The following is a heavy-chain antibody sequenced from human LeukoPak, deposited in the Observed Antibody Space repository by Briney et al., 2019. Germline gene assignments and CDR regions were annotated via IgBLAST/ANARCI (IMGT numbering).Heavy chain of an antibody. D-gene: IGHD4-23*01. CDR3: ARDLGLDDYGGNIDY. J-gene: IGHJ4*02. V-gene: IGHV3-48*04. CDR1: GFTFSTYS. Sequence: GGSLRLSCAASGFTFSTYSMNWVRQAPGKGLEWVSYISGSSRTMYHADSVKGRFTISRDNVKKSLYLQMNSLRAEDTAVYYCARDLGLDDYGGNIDYCGQGTLVTVSP. CDR2: ISGSSRTM.